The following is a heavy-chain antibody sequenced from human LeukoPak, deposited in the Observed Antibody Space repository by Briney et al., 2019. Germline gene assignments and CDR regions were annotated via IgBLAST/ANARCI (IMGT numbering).Heavy chain of an antibody. CDR1: GGSISSGSYY. CDR3: AREPPLRFFAYYYYMDV. CDR2: IYTSGST. V-gene: IGHV4-61*02. D-gene: IGHD3-3*01. J-gene: IGHJ6*03. Sequence: SETLSLTCTVSGGSISSGSYYWSWIRQPAGKGLEWIGRIYTSGSTNYNPSLKSRVTISVDTSKNQFSLKLSSVTAADTAVYYCAREPPLRFFAYYYYMDVWGKGTTVTVSS.